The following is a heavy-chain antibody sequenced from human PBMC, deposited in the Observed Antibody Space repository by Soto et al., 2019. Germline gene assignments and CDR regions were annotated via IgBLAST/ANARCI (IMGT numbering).Heavy chain of an antibody. D-gene: IGHD6-19*01. Sequence: QVQLQQWGAGLLKPSETLSLTCAVYGGSFSGYYWSWIRQPPGKGLEWIGEINHSGTTNYNPSLKSRVTMSVDTTKNQFSLKLSSMTAADTAVYYCARGMAVAGHYFDSWGQGTLVTVSS. J-gene: IGHJ4*02. CDR2: INHSGTT. V-gene: IGHV4-34*01. CDR1: GGSFSGYY. CDR3: ARGMAVAGHYFDS.